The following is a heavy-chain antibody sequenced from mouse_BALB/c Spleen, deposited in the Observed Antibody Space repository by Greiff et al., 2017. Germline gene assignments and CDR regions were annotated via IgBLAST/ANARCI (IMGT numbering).Heavy chain of an antibody. Sequence: QVQLQQSGAELVKPGASVKLSCKASGYTFTSYWMHWVKQRPGQGLEWIGEIDPSDSYTNYNQKFKGKATLTVDKSSSTAYMQLSSLTSEDSAVYYCARIITTVLDYWGQGTTLTVSS. V-gene: IGHV1-69*02. CDR1: GYTFTSYW. J-gene: IGHJ2*01. CDR3: ARIITTVLDY. D-gene: IGHD1-1*01. CDR2: IDPSDSYT.